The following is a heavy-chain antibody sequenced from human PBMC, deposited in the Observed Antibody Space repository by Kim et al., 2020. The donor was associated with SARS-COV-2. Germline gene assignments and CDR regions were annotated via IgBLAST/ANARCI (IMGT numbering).Heavy chain of an antibody. CDR1: GGSVSDNTNY. Sequence: SETLSLTCTVSGGSVSDNTNYWGWIRQPPGMALEWIGTLYYSGETYYNPSLKSRVTISLDTSKNHFSLKLSSVTAADTAVYFCARDPVRRDAYNFDSWGQGTLVTVPS. V-gene: IGHV4-39*07. CDR2: LYYSGET. J-gene: IGHJ4*02. CDR3: ARDPVRRDAYNFDS. D-gene: IGHD3-16*01.